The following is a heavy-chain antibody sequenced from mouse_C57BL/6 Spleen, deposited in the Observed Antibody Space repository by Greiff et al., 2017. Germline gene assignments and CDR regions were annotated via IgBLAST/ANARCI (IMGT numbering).Heavy chain of an antibody. J-gene: IGHJ4*01. CDR3: ARRTDGYYTYAMDY. V-gene: IGHV1-50*01. CDR2: IDPSDSYT. D-gene: IGHD2-3*01. CDR1: GYTFTSYW. Sequence: QVQLQQPGAELVKPGASVKLSCKASGYTFTSYWMQWVKQRPGQGLEWIGEIDPSDSYTNYNQKFKGKATLTVDTSSSTAYMQLSSLTSEDSAVYYCARRTDGYYTYAMDYWGQGTSVTGSS.